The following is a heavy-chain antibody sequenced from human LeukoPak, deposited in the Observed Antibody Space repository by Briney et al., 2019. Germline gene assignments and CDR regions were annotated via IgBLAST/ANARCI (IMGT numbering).Heavy chain of an antibody. J-gene: IGHJ4*02. CDR1: EFTFSSYD. CDR2: ITGSGGAV. CDR3: ARNGGGLVY. D-gene: IGHD3-16*01. Sequence: GGSLRLSCAASEFTFSSYDIIWVRQAPGKGLEWVSWITGSGGAVKYTDSVKGRFTISRDNAKESVYLQMNGLRVEDTAVYYCARNGGGLVYWGQGTLVTVSS. V-gene: IGHV3-48*03.